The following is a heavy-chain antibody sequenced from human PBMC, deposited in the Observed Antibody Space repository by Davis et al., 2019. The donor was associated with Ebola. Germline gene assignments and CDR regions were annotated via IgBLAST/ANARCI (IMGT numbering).Heavy chain of an antibody. J-gene: IGHJ3*02. CDR2: IWYDGSVK. CDR3: ATRFSNSDGALDI. D-gene: IGHD1-7*01. CDR1: GFTFSNSP. Sequence: GGSLRFSCAGSGFTFSNSPMHWVRQAPGKGLEWVGLIWYDGSVKYYGDSVKGRFTISRDNSKDSAYLQMTSLRVEDTAVYYCATRFSNSDGALDIWGRGTLVTVSS. V-gene: IGHV3-33*03.